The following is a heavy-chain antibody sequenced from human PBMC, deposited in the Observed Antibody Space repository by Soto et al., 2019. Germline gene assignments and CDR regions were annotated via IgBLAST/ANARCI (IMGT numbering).Heavy chain of an antibody. CDR1: GGSISSGGYS. J-gene: IGHJ4*02. CDR2: IYHSGST. D-gene: IGHD4-17*01. Sequence: SETRSLTCAVSGGSISSGGYSWSWIRQPPGKGLEWIGYIYHSGSTYYNPSLKSRVTISVDRSKNQFSLKLSSVTAADTAVYYCERGVTTVNMLDYWGRGTLVPVSS. CDR3: ERGVTTVNMLDY. V-gene: IGHV4-30-2*01.